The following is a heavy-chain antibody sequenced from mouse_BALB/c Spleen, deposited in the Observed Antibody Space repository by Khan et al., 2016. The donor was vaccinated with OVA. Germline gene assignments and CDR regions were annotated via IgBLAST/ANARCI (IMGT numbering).Heavy chain of an antibody. J-gene: IGHJ4*01. CDR1: GYSITSDYV. CDR2: ISYSDTT. D-gene: IGHD4-1*01. CDR3: ASELGRYYAMDY. V-gene: IGHV3-2*02. Sequence: EVELKESGPGLVKPSQSLSLTCTVTGYSITSDYVWNWIRQFPGNKLEWMGYISYSDTTTYNPSLKSRISITRDTSKNQFFLHLNSVTTEDTATYYCASELGRYYAMDYWGQGTSVTVSS.